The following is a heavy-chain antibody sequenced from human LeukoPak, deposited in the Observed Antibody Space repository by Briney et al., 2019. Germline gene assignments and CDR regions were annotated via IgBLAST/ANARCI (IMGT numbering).Heavy chain of an antibody. CDR1: GFTVSNNY. CDR3: ARDRTYVWGSYRFNWFDP. D-gene: IGHD3-16*02. J-gene: IGHJ5*02. Sequence: PGGSLRLSCAASGFTVSNNYMSWVRQAPGKGLEWVSVIYSGGSTYYADSVKGRFTISRDNSKNTLYLQMNSLRAEDTAVYYCARDRTYVWGSYRFNWFDPWGQGTLVTVSS. CDR2: IYSGGST. V-gene: IGHV3-66*01.